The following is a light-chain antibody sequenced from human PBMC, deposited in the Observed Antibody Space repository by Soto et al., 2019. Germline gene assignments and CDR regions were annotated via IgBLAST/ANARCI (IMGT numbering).Light chain of an antibody. CDR1: QGISSW. CDR2: AAS. Sequence: DIQMTQSPSSVSASVGGRVTFTCRATQGISSWLAWYQQKPGKAPKLPIYAASSLQSGVPSRFSGSGSRTDFTLTINNXQPEDFATYYCQQANSFPRTFGPGTKVDIK. V-gene: IGKV1-12*01. J-gene: IGKJ3*01. CDR3: QQANSFPRT.